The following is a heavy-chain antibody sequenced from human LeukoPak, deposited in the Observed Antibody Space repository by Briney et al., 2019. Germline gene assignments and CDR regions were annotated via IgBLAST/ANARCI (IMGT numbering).Heavy chain of an antibody. Sequence: PSGTLSLTCAVSGGSISGTNCWSWVRQPPGKGLEWIGEINHSGSTNYNPSLKSRVTISVDKSKNQFSLKLSSVTAADTAVYYCARRGGYGLHLFDYWGQGTLVTVSS. J-gene: IGHJ4*02. CDR1: GGSISGTNC. D-gene: IGHD4-11*01. CDR3: ARRGGYGLHLFDY. V-gene: IGHV4-4*02. CDR2: INHSGST.